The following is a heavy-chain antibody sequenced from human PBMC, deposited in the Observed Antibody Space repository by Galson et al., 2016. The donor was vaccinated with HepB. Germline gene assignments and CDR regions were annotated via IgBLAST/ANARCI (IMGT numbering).Heavy chain of an antibody. CDR2: IYYSGST. CDR1: GGSISSYY. CDR3: ASLPHSSCWNYYYGMDV. J-gene: IGHJ6*02. V-gene: IGHV4-59*08. Sequence: SETLSLTCTVSGGSISSYYWSWIRQPPGKALEWIGYIYYSGSTNYNPSLKSRVTIPLDTSKNQFSLKLTSVTAADTAVYYCASLPHSSCWNYYYGMDVWGQGTTVTVSS. D-gene: IGHD6-19*01.